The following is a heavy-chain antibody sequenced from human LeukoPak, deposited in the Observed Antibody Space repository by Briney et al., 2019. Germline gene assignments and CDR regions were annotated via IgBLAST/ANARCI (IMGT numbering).Heavy chain of an antibody. CDR3: ARDVLYGSASDY. V-gene: IGHV1-18*01. D-gene: IGHD2-8*01. CDR2: IAAYNGNT. Sequence: ASVKVSCKASGYAFTSYGITWVRQAPGQGLEWMGWIAAYNGNTNYPQKLRGRVTMTTDTSTTTAYMELRSLRSDDTAVYYCARDVLYGSASDYWGQGTLVTVSS. CDR1: GYAFTSYG. J-gene: IGHJ4*02.